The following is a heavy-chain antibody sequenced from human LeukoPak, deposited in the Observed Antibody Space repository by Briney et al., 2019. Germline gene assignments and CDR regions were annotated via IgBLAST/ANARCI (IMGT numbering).Heavy chain of an antibody. Sequence: GGSLRLSCAASGFTFSSYSMNWVRQAPGKGLEWVSYIRSSSSTIYYADSVKGRFTISRDNAKNSLYLQMNSLRAEDTAVYYCARVTTNGDCSSTSCYSDYFDYWGQGTLVTVSS. CDR3: ARVTTNGDCSSTSCYSDYFDY. CDR1: GFTFSSYS. CDR2: IRSSSSTI. V-gene: IGHV3-48*01. D-gene: IGHD2-2*01. J-gene: IGHJ4*02.